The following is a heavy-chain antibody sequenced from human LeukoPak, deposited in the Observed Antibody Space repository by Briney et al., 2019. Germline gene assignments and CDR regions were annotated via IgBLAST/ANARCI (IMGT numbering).Heavy chain of an antibody. V-gene: IGHV4-34*01. D-gene: IGHD3-10*01. Sequence: SETLSLTCAVYGGSFSGYYWSWIRQPPGKGLEWIGDIYSNGHISYNPSLKSRAAISVDTSKNQFSLNLSSVTAADTAVYYCARRHYGSGNIDSWGQGTLVTVSS. CDR3: ARRHYGSGNIDS. CDR2: IYSNGHI. CDR1: GGSFSGYY. J-gene: IGHJ4*02.